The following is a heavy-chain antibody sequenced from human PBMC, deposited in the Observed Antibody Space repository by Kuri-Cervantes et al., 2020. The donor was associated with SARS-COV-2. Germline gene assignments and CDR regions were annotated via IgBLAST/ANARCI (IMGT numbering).Heavy chain of an antibody. CDR2: IKQDGSEK. CDR3: AREAVGYCSGGSCYSHY. Sequence: LSLTCAASGFTFVAFWMSWVRQAPGKGLEWVANIKQDGSEKYYLDSVRGRFTISRDNAKNSLYLQMNSLRAEDSAVYYCAREAVGYCSGGSCYSHYWGQGTLVTVSS. D-gene: IGHD2-15*01. J-gene: IGHJ4*02. CDR1: GFTFVAFW. V-gene: IGHV3-7*01.